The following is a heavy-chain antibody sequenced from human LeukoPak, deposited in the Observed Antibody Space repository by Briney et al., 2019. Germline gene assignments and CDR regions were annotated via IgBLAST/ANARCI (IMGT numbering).Heavy chain of an antibody. D-gene: IGHD6-19*01. CDR2: INPNSGGT. V-gene: IGHV1-2*02. CDR1: GYTFTGYY. CDR3: ARDSGVAVAEDY. J-gene: IGHJ4*02. Sequence: ASVKVSCTASGYTFTGYYMHWVRQAPGQGLEWMGWINPNSGGTNYAQKFQGRVTMTRDTSISTAYMELSRLRSDDTAVYYCARDSGVAVAEDYWGQGTLVTVSS.